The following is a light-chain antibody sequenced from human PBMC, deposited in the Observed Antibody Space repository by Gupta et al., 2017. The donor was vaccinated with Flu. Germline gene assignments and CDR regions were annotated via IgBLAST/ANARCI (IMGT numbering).Light chain of an antibody. CDR2: GAS. V-gene: IGKV1-9*01. CDR1: QGISSY. J-gene: IGKJ2*03. CDR3: QQLDSYPRS. Sequence: DFQLTQSPSFLSASVGDRVTITCRASQGISSYLAWYQHTPGKAPKLLIYGASTLHSGVPPRFSGSGSGTEFTLTISSLQPEDFATYYCQQLDSYPRSFGQGTKVDFK.